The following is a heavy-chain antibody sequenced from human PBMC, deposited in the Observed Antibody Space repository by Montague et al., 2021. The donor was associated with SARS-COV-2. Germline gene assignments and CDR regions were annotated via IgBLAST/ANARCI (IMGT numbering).Heavy chain of an antibody. J-gene: IGHJ4*02. CDR2: IKHTRFT. D-gene: IGHD3-10*01. Sequence: SETLSLTCAVYGGSFSGYFWTWVRQSPGKGLEWIGEIKHTRFTNYNPSLNSRVSLSMYTSKNQFSLRLTSMTAADTAVYYFARGKDDITLVLFVTSSSSYCDYWSRGTPVTVSS. V-gene: IGHV4-34*01. CDR1: GGSFSGYF. CDR3: ARGKDDITLVLFVTSSSSYCDY.